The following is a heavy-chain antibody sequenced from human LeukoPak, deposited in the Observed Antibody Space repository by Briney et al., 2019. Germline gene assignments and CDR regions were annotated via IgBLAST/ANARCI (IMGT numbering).Heavy chain of an antibody. CDR2: IWYDGSNK. J-gene: IGHJ6*02. Sequence: GGSLRLSCAASGFTFSSYGMHWVRQAPGKGLEWVAVIWYDGSNKYYADSVKGRFTISRDNSKNTLYLQMNSLRAEDTAVYYCAREGQQLVYYYYGMDVWGQGTTVTVSS. CDR1: GFTFSSYG. CDR3: AREGQQLVYYYYGMDV. V-gene: IGHV3-33*01. D-gene: IGHD6-13*01.